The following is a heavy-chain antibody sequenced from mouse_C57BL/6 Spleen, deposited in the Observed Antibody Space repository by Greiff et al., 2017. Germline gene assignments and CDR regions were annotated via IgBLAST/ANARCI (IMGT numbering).Heavy chain of an antibody. CDR1: GFTFSSYA. D-gene: IGHD2-3*01. J-gene: IGHJ3*01. CDR2: ISDGGSYT. CDR3: ARDRDDGYFSFAY. V-gene: IGHV5-4*01. Sequence: VQLQQSGGGLVKPGGSLKLSCAASGFTFSSYAMSWVRQTPEKRLEWVATISDGGSYTYYPDNVKGRFTISRDNAKNNLYLQMSHLKSEDTAMYYCARDRDDGYFSFAYWGQGTLVTVSA.